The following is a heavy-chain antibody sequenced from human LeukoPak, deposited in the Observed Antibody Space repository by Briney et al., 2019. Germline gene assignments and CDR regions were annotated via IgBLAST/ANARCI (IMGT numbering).Heavy chain of an antibody. CDR2: ISWNSGSI. Sequence: GGSLRLSCAASGFTFSSYWMHWVRQAPGKGLEWVSGISWNSGSIGYADCVKGRFTISRDNAKNSLYLQMNSLRAEDTALYYCAKDIGRFPHALDIWGQGTMVTVSS. CDR1: GFTFSSYW. CDR3: AKDIGRFPHALDI. D-gene: IGHD2-21*01. V-gene: IGHV3-9*01. J-gene: IGHJ3*02.